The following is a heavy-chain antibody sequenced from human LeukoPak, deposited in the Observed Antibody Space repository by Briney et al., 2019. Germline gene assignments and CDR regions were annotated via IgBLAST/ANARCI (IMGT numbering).Heavy chain of an antibody. CDR1: GFNVSSNY. J-gene: IGHJ4*02. Sequence: GGSLRLSCAASGFNVSSNYMSWVRQAPGKGLEWISVLYRGGTTYYADSVKGRFTISRDNSKNTLYLQMNSLRPEDTSVYYCAEDQKLQPFHYWGQGTLVTVSS. CDR3: AEDQKLQPFHY. CDR2: LYRGGTT. D-gene: IGHD1-1*01. V-gene: IGHV3-66*02.